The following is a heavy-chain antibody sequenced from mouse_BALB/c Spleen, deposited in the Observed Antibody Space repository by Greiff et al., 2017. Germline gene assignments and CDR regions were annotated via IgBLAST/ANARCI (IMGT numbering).Heavy chain of an antibody. CDR2: IYPGDGDT. Sequence: QVQLQQSGPELVKPGASVKISCKASGYAFSSSWMNWVKQRPGQGLEWIGRIYPGDGDTNYNGKFKGKATLTADKSSSTAYMQLSSLTSVDSAVYFCARSRQLVLRGGYFNYWGQGTTLTVSS. D-gene: IGHD3-2*01. V-gene: IGHV1-82*01. J-gene: IGHJ2*01. CDR1: GYAFSSSW. CDR3: ARSRQLVLRGGYFNY.